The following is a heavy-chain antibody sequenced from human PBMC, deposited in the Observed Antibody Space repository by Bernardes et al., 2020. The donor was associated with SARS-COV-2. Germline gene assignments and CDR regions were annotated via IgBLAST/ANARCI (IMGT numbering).Heavy chain of an antibody. J-gene: IGHJ2*01. V-gene: IGHV3-13*01. Sequence: GGSLRLSCAASGFTFSSYDMHWVRQATGKGLEWVSAIGTAGDTYYPGSVKGRFTISRENAKNSLYLQMNSLRAGDTAVYYCARDSGSYYGWYFDLWGRGTLVTVSS. CDR2: IGTAGDT. CDR1: GFTFSSYD. CDR3: ARDSGSYYGWYFDL. D-gene: IGHD1-26*01.